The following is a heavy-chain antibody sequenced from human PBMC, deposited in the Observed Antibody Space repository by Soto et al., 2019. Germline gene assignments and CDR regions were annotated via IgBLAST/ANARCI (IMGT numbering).Heavy chain of an antibody. J-gene: IGHJ6*02. V-gene: IGHV3-30*18. CDR3: AKDFELPDGDYYHYGIDA. CDR2: ISYEGSHK. Sequence: QVQLVESGGGVVQPGGSLTLSCVASGFFFSSHGMYWVRQAPGRGLEWVALISYEGSHKYYVDSVKGRFTISRDNSKKTVYLHMTSRRAEDTALYYCAKDFELPDGDYYHYGIDAWGQGTTVSVSS. D-gene: IGHD4-17*01. CDR1: GFFFSSHG.